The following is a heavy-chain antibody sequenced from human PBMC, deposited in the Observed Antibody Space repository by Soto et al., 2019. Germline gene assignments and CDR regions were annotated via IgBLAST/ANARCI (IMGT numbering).Heavy chain of an antibody. CDR1: GFTFSSFW. V-gene: IGHV3-7*01. J-gene: IGHJ4*02. Sequence: GGSLRLSCAASGFTFSSFWMDWVHQAPGKGLEWVANINPDGSEKHYVDSVKGRFTISRDNARNSLYLQMRSLTAEDSALYYCSRSLNSWGQGTRVTVSS. CDR2: INPDGSEK. CDR3: SRSLNS.